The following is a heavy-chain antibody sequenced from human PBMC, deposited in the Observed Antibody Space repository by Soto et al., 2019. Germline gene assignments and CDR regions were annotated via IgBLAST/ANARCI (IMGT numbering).Heavy chain of an antibody. Sequence: GXSVKISCKPSGCTFTSYGSGLVRQAPGQGLEWMGWISAYNGNTNYAQKLQGRVTMTTDTSTSTAYMELRSLRSDDTAVYYCARDTRTTAFSREKKWFDTWGQGTLVTVSS. D-gene: IGHD4-17*01. CDR3: ARDTRTTAFSREKKWFDT. CDR2: ISAYNGNT. CDR1: GCTFTSYG. J-gene: IGHJ5*02. V-gene: IGHV1-18*01.